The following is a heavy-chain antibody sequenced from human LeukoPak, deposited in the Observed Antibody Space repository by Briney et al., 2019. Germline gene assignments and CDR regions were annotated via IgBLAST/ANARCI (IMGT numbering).Heavy chain of an antibody. CDR2: ISAYNGNT. Sequence: GASVKVSCKASGYTFTNYRISWVRQAPGQGLEWMGWISAYNGNTNYAQKFQGRVTMTTDTSTSTAYMELRSLRSDDMAVYYCARGRSHGDGSGSYYDYFDYWGQGTLVTVSS. CDR3: ARGRSHGDGSGSYYDYFDY. J-gene: IGHJ4*02. D-gene: IGHD3-10*01. V-gene: IGHV1-18*03. CDR1: GYTFTNYR.